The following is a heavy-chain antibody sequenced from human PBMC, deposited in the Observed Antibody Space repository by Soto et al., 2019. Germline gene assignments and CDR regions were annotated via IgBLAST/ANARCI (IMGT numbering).Heavy chain of an antibody. CDR2: INAGNGNT. V-gene: IGHV1-3*01. CDR3: ARAGYCSSTSCSDAFDI. J-gene: IGHJ3*02. Sequence: QVQLVQSGAELKKPGASVKVSCKASGYTFTSYAMHWVRQAPGQRLEWMGWINAGNGNTKYSQKFQGRVTITRDTSARTAYVELSSVRSEDTAVYYCARAGYCSSTSCSDAFDIWGQGPMVTVSS. CDR1: GYTFTSYA. D-gene: IGHD2-2*01.